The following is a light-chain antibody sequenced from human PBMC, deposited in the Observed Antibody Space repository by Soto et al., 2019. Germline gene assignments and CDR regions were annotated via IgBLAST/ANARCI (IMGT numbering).Light chain of an antibody. CDR2: GAS. J-gene: IGKJ1*01. CDR3: QQYNNWQGT. V-gene: IGKV3-15*01. CDR1: QSVSSN. Sequence: EIVMTQSPATLSVSPGERATLSCRASQSVSSNLAWYQQKPGQAPRLLIYGASTRATGIPDRFSGSGSGTEFTLTISSLQSEDFEAYYCQQYNNWQGTFGQGTQV.